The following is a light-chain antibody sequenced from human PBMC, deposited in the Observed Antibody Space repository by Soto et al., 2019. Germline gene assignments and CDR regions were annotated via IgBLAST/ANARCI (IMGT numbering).Light chain of an antibody. Sequence: EIVMTQSPATLSVSPGERATLSCRASQSVSSNLAWYQQKPGQAPRLPIYGASTRATGIPARLSGSGSGTEFTLTISSLQSEDVAVYYCQQYNNWPKTFGQGTKPEIK. CDR2: GAS. CDR1: QSVSSN. J-gene: IGKJ2*01. V-gene: IGKV3-15*01. CDR3: QQYNNWPKT.